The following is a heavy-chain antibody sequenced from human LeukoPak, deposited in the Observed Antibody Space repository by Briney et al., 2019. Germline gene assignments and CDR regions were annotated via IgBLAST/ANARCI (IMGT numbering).Heavy chain of an antibody. J-gene: IGHJ6*03. D-gene: IGHD3-10*01. V-gene: IGHV3-30*18. CDR3: AKAKDYYGSMDV. CDR2: ISYDGSNK. Sequence: GGSLRLSCAASGFTFGSYGMHWVRQAPGKGLEWVAVISYDGSNKYYADSVKGRFTISRDNSKNTLYLQMNSLRAEDTAVYYCAKAKDYYGSMDVWGKGTTVTVSS. CDR1: GFTFGSYG.